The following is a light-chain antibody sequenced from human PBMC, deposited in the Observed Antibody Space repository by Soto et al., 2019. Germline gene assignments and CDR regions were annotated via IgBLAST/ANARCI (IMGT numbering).Light chain of an antibody. CDR2: EVS. CDR1: SSDVGSYNL. V-gene: IGLV2-23*02. Sequence: QSALTQPASVSGSPGQSITISCTGTSSDVGSYNLVSWYQQHPGKAPKLMIYEVSKRPSGVSNRFSGSKSGNTASLTISGLQAEDEADYYCCSYAVSRTSMVFGGGTKLTVL. J-gene: IGLJ3*02. CDR3: CSYAVSRTSMV.